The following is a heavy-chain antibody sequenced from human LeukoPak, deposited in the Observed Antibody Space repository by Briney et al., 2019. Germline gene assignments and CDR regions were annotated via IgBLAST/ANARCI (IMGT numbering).Heavy chain of an antibody. CDR2: IYYSGST. V-gene: IGHV4-59*01. D-gene: IGHD3-22*01. CDR3: ARSDYYDSSGYLGVDY. Sequence: SETLSLTCTVSGGSISSYYWSWIRQPPGKGLEWIGYIYYSGSTNYNPSLKSRVTISVDTSKNQFSLKLSSVTAADTAVYYCARSDYYDSSGYLGVDYWGQGTLVTVSS. J-gene: IGHJ4*02. CDR1: GGSISSYY.